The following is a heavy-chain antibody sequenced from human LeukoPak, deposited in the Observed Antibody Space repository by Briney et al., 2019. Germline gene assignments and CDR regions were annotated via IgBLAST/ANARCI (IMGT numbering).Heavy chain of an antibody. J-gene: IGHJ4*02. Sequence: SETLSLTCTVPGGSISSYYWSWIRQPAGKGLEWIGRIYASGNTNYNPSLKSRVTMSVDTSKNLFALKLSSVTAADTAVYYCARQGVATAIDYWGQGTLVTVSS. CDR2: IYASGNT. CDR1: GGSISSYY. D-gene: IGHD2-21*02. V-gene: IGHV4-4*07. CDR3: ARQGVATAIDY.